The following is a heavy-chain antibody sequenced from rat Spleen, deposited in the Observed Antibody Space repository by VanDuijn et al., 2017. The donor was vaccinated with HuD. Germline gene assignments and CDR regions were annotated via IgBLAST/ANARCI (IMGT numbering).Heavy chain of an antibody. CDR1: GFTFNKYW. V-gene: IGHV5-31*01. CDR3: TRASYSGAVLYTTDY. J-gene: IGHJ2*01. D-gene: IGHD1-6*01. CDR2: ITNKGDNT. Sequence: EVQLVESGGGLVQPGRSLKLSCVASGFTFNKYWMTWIRQAPGKGLEWVASITNKGDNTYYPDSVKGRFTISRDNARRTLHLQMNSLRSEDTATYYCTRASYSGAVLYTTDYWGHGVLVTVSS.